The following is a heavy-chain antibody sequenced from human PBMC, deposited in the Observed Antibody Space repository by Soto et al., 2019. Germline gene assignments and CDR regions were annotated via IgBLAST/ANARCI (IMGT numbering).Heavy chain of an antibody. Sequence: GASVKVSCKASGYTFTGYYIHWVRQAPGQGLEWMGWVNPNSGGTSYAQKFQGWVTMTRDTSISTAYMELSRLISDDTAVYYCARDNYSGGSCYSDARMDVWGQGTTVTVSS. V-gene: IGHV1-2*04. CDR3: ARDNYSGGSCYSDARMDV. J-gene: IGHJ6*02. D-gene: IGHD2-15*01. CDR1: GYTFTGYY. CDR2: VNPNSGGT.